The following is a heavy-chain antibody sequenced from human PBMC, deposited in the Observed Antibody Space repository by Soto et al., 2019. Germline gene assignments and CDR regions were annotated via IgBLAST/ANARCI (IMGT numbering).Heavy chain of an antibody. Sequence: ASVKVSCKASGYTFTGYDMHWVRQAPGQGLEWMGWINPNSGGTNYAQKFQGWVTMTRDTSISTAYMELSRLRSDDTAVYHCASSGGNPNYGMDVWGQGTTVTVSS. D-gene: IGHD6-19*01. CDR1: GYTFTGYD. CDR2: INPNSGGT. J-gene: IGHJ6*02. V-gene: IGHV1-2*04. CDR3: ASSGGNPNYGMDV.